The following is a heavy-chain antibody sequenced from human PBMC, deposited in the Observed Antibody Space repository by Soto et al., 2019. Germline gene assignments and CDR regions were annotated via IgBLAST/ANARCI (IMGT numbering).Heavy chain of an antibody. CDR3: SRVGGYYGDYPNFDY. CDR2: IYYSGST. J-gene: IGHJ4*02. D-gene: IGHD4-17*01. V-gene: IGHV4-59*01. CDR1: GSSISPYY. Sequence: SEALSLTCFVSGSSISPYYWTWIRQPPGKGLEWIGNIYYSGSTNYNPSLKSRVTISVDPSKKQFSLKLTSVTAADTAVYYCSRVGGYYGDYPNFDYWGQGTRVTVSS.